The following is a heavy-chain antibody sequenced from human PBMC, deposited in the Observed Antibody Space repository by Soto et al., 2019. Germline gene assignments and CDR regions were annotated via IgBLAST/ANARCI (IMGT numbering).Heavy chain of an antibody. Sequence: QVQLQESGPGLVKPSETLALTCTVSGASISNYCWSWLRQPPGKGLEWIGCIYDSGRTNYNPSVNNRVPMSTDTSKHQVSLKLTSVTAADTAVYYCARSRGWSPPDHWGQGTLVTVSS. CDR1: GASISNYC. J-gene: IGHJ4*02. V-gene: IGHV4-59*01. CDR3: ARSRGWSPPDH. CDR2: IYDSGRT. D-gene: IGHD6-19*01.